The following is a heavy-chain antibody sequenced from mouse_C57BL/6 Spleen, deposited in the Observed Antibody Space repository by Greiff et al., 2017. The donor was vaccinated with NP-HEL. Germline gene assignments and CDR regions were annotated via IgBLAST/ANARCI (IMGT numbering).Heavy chain of an antibody. D-gene: IGHD2-4*01. V-gene: IGHV1-54*01. CDR1: GYAFTNYL. CDR3: ARGEQLRRGAMDY. Sequence: QVQLQQSGAELVRPGTSVKVSCKASGYAFTNYLIEWVKQRPGQGLEWIGVINTGSGGTNYNAKFKGKATMTADNASSTAYMHLSSLTSEYSAVYFCARGEQLRRGAMDYWGQGTSVTVSA. CDR2: INTGSGGT. J-gene: IGHJ4*01.